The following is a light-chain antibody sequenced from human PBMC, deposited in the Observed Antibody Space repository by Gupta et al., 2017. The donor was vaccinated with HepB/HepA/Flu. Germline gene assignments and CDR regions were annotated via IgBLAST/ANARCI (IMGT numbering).Light chain of an antibody. CDR1: SSNIGNNF. CDR2: ENN. J-gene: IGLJ3*02. V-gene: IGLV1-51*02. Sequence: QSALTQPPSVSAAPGQTVTIACSGSSSNIGNNFVSWYHHLPGTSPKLLIYENNKRPSEIPDRFSGSQSGTSATLGITGLQTGDEADYYCATWDTSLSAWVFGGGTKLTVL. CDR3: ATWDTSLSAWV.